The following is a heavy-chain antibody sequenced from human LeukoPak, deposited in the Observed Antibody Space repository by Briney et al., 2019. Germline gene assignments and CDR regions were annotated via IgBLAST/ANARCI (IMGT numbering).Heavy chain of an antibody. CDR3: ARGGLWFDY. D-gene: IGHD5-18*01. J-gene: IGHJ4*02. CDR2: IGYDAGNT. V-gene: IGHV3-23*01. Sequence: GGSLRLSCAASEFTFSTYAMTWVRQAPGKGLEWVSAIGYDAGNTYYADSVKGRFTISRDNAKNSLYLQMNSLRAEDTAVYYCARGGLWFDYWGQGTLVTVSS. CDR1: EFTFSTYA.